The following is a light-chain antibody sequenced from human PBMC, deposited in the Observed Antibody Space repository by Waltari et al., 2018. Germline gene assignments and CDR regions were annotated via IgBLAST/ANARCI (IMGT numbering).Light chain of an antibody. J-gene: IGKJ4*01. CDR2: DAS. V-gene: IGKV3-11*01. CDR3: QQRSNWPPLT. CDR1: QSVSSY. Sequence: IVLTQSPATLSLSPGERATLSCRASQSVSSYLAWYQQKPGQAPRLLIYDASNGATGIPARFSGSGSGTDFTLTISSLEPEDFAVYYCQQRSNWPPLTFGGGTKVEIK.